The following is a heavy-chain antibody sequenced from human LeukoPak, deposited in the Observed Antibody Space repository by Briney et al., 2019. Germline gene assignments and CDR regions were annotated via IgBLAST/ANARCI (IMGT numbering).Heavy chain of an antibody. V-gene: IGHV3-23*01. J-gene: IGHJ4*02. CDR3: AKHGSINAGGNAPYYFDC. CDR2: ISGSGGST. D-gene: IGHD2-15*01. CDR1: GFTFSSYA. Sequence: GGSLRLSCAASGFTFSSYAMSWVRQAPGKGLEWVSAISGSGGSTYYADSVKGRFTISRDNSKNTLYLQMNGLRAEDTAVYYCAKHGSINAGGNAPYYFDCWGQGTLVTVSS.